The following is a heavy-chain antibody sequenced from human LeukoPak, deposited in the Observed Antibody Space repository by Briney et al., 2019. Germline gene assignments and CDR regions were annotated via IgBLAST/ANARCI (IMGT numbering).Heavy chain of an antibody. V-gene: IGHV3-23*01. J-gene: IGHJ4*02. D-gene: IGHD2/OR15-2a*01. Sequence: PGGSLRLSCAASGFTFSSYGMSWVRQAPGKGLEWVSAISGSGGSTYYADSVKGRFTISRDNSKNTLYLQMNSLRAEDTAVYYCAKPGGSMPRNDYWGQGTLVTVSS. CDR2: ISGSGGST. CDR3: AKPGGSMPRNDY. CDR1: GFTFSSYG.